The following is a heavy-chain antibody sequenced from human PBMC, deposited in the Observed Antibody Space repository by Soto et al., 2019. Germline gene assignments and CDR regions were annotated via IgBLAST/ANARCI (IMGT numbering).Heavy chain of an antibody. J-gene: IGHJ4*02. CDR1: GFSFAGYA. D-gene: IGHD3-9*01. CDR2: ISGGGGST. CDR3: AKTETFNGYYNPFDY. V-gene: IGHV3-23*01. Sequence: EVQLSESGGGLVQPGGSLRLSCEASGFSFAGYALTWVRLAPGKGLEWVASISGGGGSTYYADSVKGRFSISRDNSNSVVYLQMGSLTAGDTAVYYCAKTETFNGYYNPFDYWGQGTRVTVSS.